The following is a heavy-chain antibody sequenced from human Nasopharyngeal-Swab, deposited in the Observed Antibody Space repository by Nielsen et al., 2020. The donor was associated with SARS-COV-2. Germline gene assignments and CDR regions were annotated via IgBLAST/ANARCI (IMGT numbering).Heavy chain of an antibody. CDR3: ARSGSYYYGMDV. CDR1: SDSISPYF. J-gene: IGHJ6*02. CDR2: IYYSGST. V-gene: IGHV4-59*01. Sequence: SETLSLTCTVSSDSISPYFWNWIRQPPGKGLEWIGYIYYSGSTNYNPSLKSRVTISADTSKNQFSLKLSSVTAADTAVYYCARSGSYYYGMDVWGQGTTVTVSS.